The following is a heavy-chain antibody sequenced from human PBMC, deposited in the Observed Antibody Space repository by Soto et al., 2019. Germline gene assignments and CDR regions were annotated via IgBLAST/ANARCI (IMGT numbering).Heavy chain of an antibody. D-gene: IGHD4-17*01. CDR3: ARDPGSDDYGDYDLDY. Sequence: PGGALRVSCVASGFIFSSYWMHWGRQAPGKGLVWVSRINSDGSSTSYADSVKGRFTISRDNAKNTLYLQMNSLRAEDTAVYYCARDPGSDDYGDYDLDYWGQGTLVTVSS. CDR1: GFIFSSYW. J-gene: IGHJ4*02. CDR2: INSDGSST. V-gene: IGHV3-74*01.